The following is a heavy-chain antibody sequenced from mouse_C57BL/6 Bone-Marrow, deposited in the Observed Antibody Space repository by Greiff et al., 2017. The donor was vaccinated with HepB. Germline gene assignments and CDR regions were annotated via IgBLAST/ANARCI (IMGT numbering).Heavy chain of an antibody. D-gene: IGHD2-3*01. CDR1: GFTFSSYA. V-gene: IGHV5-4*01. Sequence: EVQVVESGGGLVKPGGSLKLSCAASGFTFSSYAMSWVRQTPEKRLEWVATISAGGSYTDYPDNVKGRFTISRDNAKSNLYLQMSHLKSEDTAMYYCARGIYDGYYRYYFDYWGQGTTLTVSS. J-gene: IGHJ2*01. CDR3: ARGIYDGYYRYYFDY. CDR2: ISAGGSYT.